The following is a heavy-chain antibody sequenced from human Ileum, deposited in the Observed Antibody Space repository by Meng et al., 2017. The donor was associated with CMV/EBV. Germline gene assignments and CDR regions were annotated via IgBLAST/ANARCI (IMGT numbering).Heavy chain of an antibody. CDR1: GSSLTTSVEG. CDR3: VHRYSSSSGQVS. Sequence: QIARNAPGPTLVQPQHPLTLTSTFSGSSLTTSVEGVGWIRQPPGKALEWLALIHGGGGKQYSPSLQSRLTATRDTSKNQVVLTMTNMDPVDTATYYCVHRYSSSSGQVSWGQGTLVTVSS. J-gene: IGHJ5*02. D-gene: IGHD6-6*01. V-gene: IGHV2-5*02. CDR2: IHGGGGK.